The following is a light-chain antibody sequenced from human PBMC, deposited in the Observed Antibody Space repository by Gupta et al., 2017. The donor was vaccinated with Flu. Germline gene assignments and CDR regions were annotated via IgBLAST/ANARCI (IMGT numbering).Light chain of an antibody. CDR3: QQSSSRPGVT. CDR1: QSISTNY. V-gene: IGKV3-20*01. J-gene: IGKJ3*01. CDR2: GTS. Sequence: GERATLSCRASQSISTNYLAWYQQKPGQAPRLLIYGTSTRATGVPDRFSGDGSGTDFTLTISRLEPEDFAVYYCQQSSSRPGVTFGPGT.